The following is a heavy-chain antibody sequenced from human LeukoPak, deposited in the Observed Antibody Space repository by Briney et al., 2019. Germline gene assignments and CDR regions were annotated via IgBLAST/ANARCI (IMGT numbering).Heavy chain of an antibody. CDR3: AKDATVRGVIVGAFDI. V-gene: IGHV3-30*18. CDR2: KSYDGSNK. Sequence: GGSLRLSCAASGFTFSSYGMHWVRQAPGKGLEWVAVKSYDGSNKYYADSVKGRFTISRDNSKNTLYLQMNSLRAEDTAVYYCAKDATVRGVIVGAFDIWGQGTMVTVSS. J-gene: IGHJ3*02. CDR1: GFTFSSYG. D-gene: IGHD3-16*02.